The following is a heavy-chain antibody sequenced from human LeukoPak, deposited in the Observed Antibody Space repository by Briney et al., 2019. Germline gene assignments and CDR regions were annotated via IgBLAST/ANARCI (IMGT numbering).Heavy chain of an antibody. CDR3: ARDGAYCGGDCYRAAFDI. CDR1: GGTFSSYA. Sequence: SVKVSCKASGGTFSSYAFSWVRQAPGQGLEWMGVIITIFHTPYYAPKFQGRVTITADKSTSTAYMELSSLRSEDTAVYYCARDGAYCGGDCYRAAFDIWGQGTMVTVSS. D-gene: IGHD2-21*01. V-gene: IGHV1-69*06. J-gene: IGHJ3*02. CDR2: IITIFHTP.